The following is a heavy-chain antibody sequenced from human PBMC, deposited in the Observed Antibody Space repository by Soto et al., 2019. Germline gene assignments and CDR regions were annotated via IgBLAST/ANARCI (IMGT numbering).Heavy chain of an antibody. D-gene: IGHD3-3*01. Sequence: SETLSLTCTVSGGSVSSGSYYWSWIRQPPGKGLEWIGYIYYSGSTNYNPSLKSRVTISVDTSKNQFSLKLSSVTAADTAVYYCARVTEDKYYDFWSGYLYYFDYWGQGTLVTVSS. J-gene: IGHJ4*02. V-gene: IGHV4-61*01. CDR2: IYYSGST. CDR1: GGSVSSGSYY. CDR3: ARVTEDKYYDFWSGYLYYFDY.